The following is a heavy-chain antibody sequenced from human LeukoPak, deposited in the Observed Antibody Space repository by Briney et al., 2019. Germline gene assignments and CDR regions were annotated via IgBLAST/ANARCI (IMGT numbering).Heavy chain of an antibody. D-gene: IGHD3-22*01. CDR2: IYNDGST. Sequence: GGSLRLSCAVSGFTVSSNYMSWVRQAPGKGLEWVSVIYNDGSTYYADSVRGRFTISRDNSKNTVYLQMNTVRAEDTAVYYCTRDPVSYDDDSSGSRRGAFDIWGQGTMVTISS. CDR3: TRDPVSYDDDSSGSRRGAFDI. CDR1: GFTVSSNY. V-gene: IGHV3-66*01. J-gene: IGHJ3*02.